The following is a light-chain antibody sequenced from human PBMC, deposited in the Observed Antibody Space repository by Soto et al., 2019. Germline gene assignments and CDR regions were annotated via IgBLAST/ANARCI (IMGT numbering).Light chain of an antibody. J-gene: IGLJ3*02. Sequence: QSALTQPASVSGSPGQSITISCTVTTSGAADYNFVSWYQQHPGKAPKLMIYDVTNRPSGVSNRFSASKSGNTASLTISGLQAEDEADYYCSSYTRTHTWVFGGGTKVTVL. CDR1: TSGAADYNF. V-gene: IGLV2-14*01. CDR3: SSYTRTHTWV. CDR2: DVT.